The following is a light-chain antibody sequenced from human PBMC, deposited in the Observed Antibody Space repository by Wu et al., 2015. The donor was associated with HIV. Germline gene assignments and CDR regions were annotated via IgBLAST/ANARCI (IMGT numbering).Light chain of an antibody. J-gene: IGKJ4*01. Sequence: DIQMTQSPSTLSAYVGDRVTITCRASQSINTWLAWYQQKPGKAPKLLIYKASTLESGVPSRFSGSGSGTEFTLTINSLQPDDFATYYCQQFNSYPLTFGGGTKVEIK. V-gene: IGKV1-5*03. CDR1: QSINTW. CDR2: KAS. CDR3: QQFNSYPLT.